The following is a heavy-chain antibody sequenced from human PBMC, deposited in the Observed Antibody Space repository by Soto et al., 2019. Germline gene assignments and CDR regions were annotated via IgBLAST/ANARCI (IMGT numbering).Heavy chain of an antibody. J-gene: IGHJ4*02. Sequence: GESLKISCKGSGYSFTSYWIAWVRQMPGKGLEWMGIIHPGDSDTRYSPSLQGQVTISADKSISTTYLQWSSLEASDTAMYYCAKNTYGPDYWGQGTLVTVSS. CDR2: IHPGDSDT. CDR1: GYSFTSYW. D-gene: IGHD5-18*01. V-gene: IGHV5-51*01. CDR3: AKNTYGPDY.